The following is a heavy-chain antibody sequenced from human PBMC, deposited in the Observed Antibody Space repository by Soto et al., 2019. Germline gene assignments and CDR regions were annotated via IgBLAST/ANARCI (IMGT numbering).Heavy chain of an antibody. CDR3: AKAPRRYSSSWYYFDY. D-gene: IGHD6-13*01. CDR1: GFTFSSYA. Sequence: EVQLLESGGGLVQPGGSLRLSCAASGFTFSSYAMSWVRQAPGKGLEWVSAISGSGGRTYYADSGKGRLTISRDNSKNTLYLQMNSLRAEDTAVYYCAKAPRRYSSSWYYFDYWGQGTLVTVSS. V-gene: IGHV3-23*01. J-gene: IGHJ4*02. CDR2: ISGSGGRT.